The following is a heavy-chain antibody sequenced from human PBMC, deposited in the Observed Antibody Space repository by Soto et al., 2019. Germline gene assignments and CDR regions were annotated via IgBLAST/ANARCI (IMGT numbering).Heavy chain of an antibody. CDR1: GFTVSSNY. CDR3: ARGITGTTDGMDV. J-gene: IGHJ6*02. CDR2: IYSGGST. Sequence: EVQLVESGGGLIQPGGSLRLSCAASGFTVSSNYMSWVRQAPGKGLEWVSVIYSGGSTYYADSVKGRFTISRDNSKNTLYLQMNSLRAEDTAVYYWARGITGTTDGMDVWGQGTTVTVSS. V-gene: IGHV3-53*01. D-gene: IGHD1-20*01.